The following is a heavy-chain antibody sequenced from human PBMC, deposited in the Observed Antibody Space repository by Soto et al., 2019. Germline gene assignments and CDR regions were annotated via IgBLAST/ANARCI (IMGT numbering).Heavy chain of an antibody. CDR2: ISSSSSYI. CDR1: GFTFSSYS. Sequence: EVQLVESGGGLVKPGGSLRLSCAASGFTFSSYSMNCVRQAPGKGLEWVSSISSSSSYIYYADSVKGRFTISRDNAKNSLYLQMISLIAEDTAVYYCARLHYGGNSFDYWGQGTLVTVSS. V-gene: IGHV3-21*01. J-gene: IGHJ4*02. D-gene: IGHD4-17*01. CDR3: ARLHYGGNSFDY.